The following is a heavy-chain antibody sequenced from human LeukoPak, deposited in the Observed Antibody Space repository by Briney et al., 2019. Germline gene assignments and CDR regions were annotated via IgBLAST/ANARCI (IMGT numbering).Heavy chain of an antibody. D-gene: IGHD1-26*01. Sequence: GGSLRLSCAASGFTFSSYAMSWVRRAPGKGLEWVSAISGSGGSTYYADSVKGRFTISRDNSKNTLYLQMNSLRAEDTAVYYCASRGVLVGAMKYAFDIWGQGTMVTVSS. CDR3: ASRGVLVGAMKYAFDI. V-gene: IGHV3-23*01. CDR1: GFTFSSYA. J-gene: IGHJ3*02. CDR2: ISGSGGST.